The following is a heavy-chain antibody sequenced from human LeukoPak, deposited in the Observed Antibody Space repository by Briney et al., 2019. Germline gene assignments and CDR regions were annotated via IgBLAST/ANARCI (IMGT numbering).Heavy chain of an antibody. Sequence: ASVKVSCKASGYTFTNYYIHWVRQAPGQGLEWMGIINPSGGSTSYAQKFQGRVTMTRDTSTNTVYMELSSLRSEDTAVYYCAREVGPSGYSSGCGGYWGQGTLVTVSS. V-gene: IGHV1-46*01. D-gene: IGHD6-19*01. CDR3: AREVGPSGYSSGCGGY. J-gene: IGHJ4*02. CDR1: GYTFTNYY. CDR2: INPSGGST.